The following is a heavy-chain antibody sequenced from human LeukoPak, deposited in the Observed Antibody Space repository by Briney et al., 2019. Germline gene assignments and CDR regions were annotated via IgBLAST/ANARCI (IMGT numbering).Heavy chain of an antibody. V-gene: IGHV1-2*02. Sequence: ASVKVSCEASGYTFTGYYMYWVRQAPGQGLEWMGWINPNSGGTNYAQKFQGRVTMSRDTSSSTAYMELSSLTFDDTAVYYCARVPGALGVWGQGTTFTVSS. CDR1: GYTFTGYY. CDR3: ARVPGALGV. J-gene: IGHJ6*02. CDR2: INPNSGGT.